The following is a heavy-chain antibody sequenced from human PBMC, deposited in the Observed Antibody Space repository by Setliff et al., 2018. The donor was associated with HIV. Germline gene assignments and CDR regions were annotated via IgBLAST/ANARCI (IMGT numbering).Heavy chain of an antibody. V-gene: IGHV4-31*03. CDR3: ARRRPPPSGLYSAYYMDV. CDR1: GGSISGGGYY. CDR2: IYYIGNT. D-gene: IGHD1-26*01. Sequence: KPSETLSLTCTVSGGSISGGGYYWSWIRQHPGKGLDWIGNIYYIGNTDYNPSLKSRVTIGVDTSKNQFSLKLTSVTAADAAVYYCARRRPPPSGLYSAYYMDVWGTGTTVTVSS. J-gene: IGHJ6*03.